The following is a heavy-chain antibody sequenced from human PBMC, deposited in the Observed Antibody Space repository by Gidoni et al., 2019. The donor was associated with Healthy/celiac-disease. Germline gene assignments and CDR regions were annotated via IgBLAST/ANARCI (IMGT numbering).Heavy chain of an antibody. CDR2: ISGSGGST. CDR1: GFTFSSYA. Sequence: EVQLLESGGGLVQPGGSLRLSCAASGFTFSSYAMSWVRQAPGKGLEWVSAISGSGGSTYYADSVKGRFTISRDNSKNTLYLQMNSLRAEDTAVYYCAKSFEGEWELLNWFDPWGQGTLVTVSS. CDR3: AKSFEGEWELLNWFDP. J-gene: IGHJ5*02. V-gene: IGHV3-23*01. D-gene: IGHD1-26*01.